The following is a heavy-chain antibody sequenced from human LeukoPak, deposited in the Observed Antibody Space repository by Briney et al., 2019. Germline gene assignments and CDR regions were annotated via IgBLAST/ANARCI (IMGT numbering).Heavy chain of an antibody. CDR2: MNPNSGNT. CDR1: GYTFTSYD. J-gene: IGHJ6*03. V-gene: IGHV1-8*03. Sequence: GASVTVSCKASGYTFTSYDINWVRQAPGQGREWMGWMNPNSGNTGYAQKFQGRVTITRNTSISPAYMELSSLRSEDTAVYYCARGLAYCGGDCYSAGYMDVWGKGTTVTVSS. D-gene: IGHD2-21*02. CDR3: ARGLAYCGGDCYSAGYMDV.